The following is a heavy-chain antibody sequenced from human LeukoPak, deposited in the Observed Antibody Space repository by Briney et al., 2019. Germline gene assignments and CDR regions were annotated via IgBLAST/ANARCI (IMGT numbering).Heavy chain of an antibody. Sequence: SETLSLTCTGSGGSISSDYGSWIRQPPVKGLECSGYIYYSGSTNYNPSLKSRVTISVDTSKNQFSLKLSSVTAADTAVYYCARDGYSSSWYGEFDYWGQGTLVTVSS. CDR1: GGSISSDY. CDR3: ARDGYSSSWYGEFDY. CDR2: IYYSGST. V-gene: IGHV4-59*01. D-gene: IGHD6-13*01. J-gene: IGHJ4*02.